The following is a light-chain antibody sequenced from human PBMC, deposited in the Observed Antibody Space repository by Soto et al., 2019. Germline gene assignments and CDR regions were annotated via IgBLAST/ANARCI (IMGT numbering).Light chain of an antibody. CDR2: AAS. J-gene: IGKJ5*01. CDR3: QPSYLTPIT. CDR1: QSISSY. V-gene: IGKV1-39*01. Sequence: DIQMTQSPSSLSASVGDRVTITCRASQSISSYLNWYQQKPGKAPKLLIHAASSLQSGVPSRFSGSGSATDFTLTISSLQPEDFATYYCQPSYLTPITFGQGTRLEI.